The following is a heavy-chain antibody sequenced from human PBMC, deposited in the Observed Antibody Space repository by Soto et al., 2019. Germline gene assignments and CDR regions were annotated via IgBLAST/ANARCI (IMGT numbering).Heavy chain of an antibody. D-gene: IGHD3-3*01. CDR2: ISYDGSNK. Sequence: HPGGSLRLSCAASGFTFSSYAMHWVRQAPGKGLEWVAVISYDGSNKYYADSVKGRFTISRDNSKNTLYLQMNSLRAEDTAVYYCARDRVVHHITIFGVDPGPGSYYYYGMDVWGQGTTVTVSS. V-gene: IGHV3-30-3*01. CDR3: ARDRVVHHITIFGVDPGPGSYYYYGMDV. J-gene: IGHJ6*02. CDR1: GFTFSSYA.